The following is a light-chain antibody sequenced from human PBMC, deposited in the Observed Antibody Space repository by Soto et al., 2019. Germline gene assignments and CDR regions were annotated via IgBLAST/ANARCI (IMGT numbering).Light chain of an antibody. CDR2: GAS. V-gene: IGKV3-20*01. CDR3: QQYGNSPWT. CDR1: QSVRSSY. J-gene: IGKJ1*01. Sequence: EIVLTQSPGTLSLSPGERVTLSCRASQSVRSSYLAWYQQKPGQAPRLLIYGASSRATGIPDRFSGSGSGTDFTLTISRLEPEDFAVYYCQQYGNSPWTFGQGTKVDIK.